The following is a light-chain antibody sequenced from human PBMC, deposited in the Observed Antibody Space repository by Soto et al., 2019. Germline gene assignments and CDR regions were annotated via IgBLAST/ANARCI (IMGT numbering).Light chain of an antibody. Sequence: IVMTLFADSLTVHLVLRATIECKYRLSVLYSSNKKHLLALYQQKPGPPPQLLIYWATTREPGVPDRFRGSGSGTDFTLTNNSLQAEDVAGYYCQQYYSTPQTFGQGTKVDI. CDR2: WAT. CDR1: LSVLYSSNKKHL. V-gene: IGKV4-1*01. J-gene: IGKJ1*01. CDR3: QQYYSTPQT.